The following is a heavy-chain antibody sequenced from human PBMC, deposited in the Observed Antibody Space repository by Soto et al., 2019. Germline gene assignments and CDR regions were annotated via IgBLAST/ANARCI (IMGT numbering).Heavy chain of an antibody. J-gene: IGHJ4*02. V-gene: IGHV3-23*01. CDR1: GFACNIYA. CDR3: AKDRNHYGSGSNFDY. CDR2: ISGSADST. D-gene: IGHD3-10*01. Sequence: EVQLLESGGGLVQPGGSLRVSCAASGFACNIYAMSWVRQAPGKGLEWVSVISGSADSTNYADSVKGRFTISRDNSKNTVYLQMNSLRVEDAAVYYCAKDRNHYGSGSNFDYWGQGTLVTVSS.